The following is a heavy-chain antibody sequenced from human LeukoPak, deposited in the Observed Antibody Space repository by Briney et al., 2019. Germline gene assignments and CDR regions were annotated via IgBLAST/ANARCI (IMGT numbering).Heavy chain of an antibody. V-gene: IGHV3-23*01. J-gene: IGHJ4*02. CDR2: ISSRGSST. CDR3: AKDPTGGNHTEFDY. D-gene: IGHD4-23*01. CDR1: GFTFSSYA. Sequence: GGSLRLSCAASGFTFSSYAMSWVRQAPGKGLEWVSGISSRGSSTYYADSVKGRFVISRDNTKITMYLQMHSRRAEDTAVYYCAKDPTGGNHTEFDYWGQGTLVTVSS.